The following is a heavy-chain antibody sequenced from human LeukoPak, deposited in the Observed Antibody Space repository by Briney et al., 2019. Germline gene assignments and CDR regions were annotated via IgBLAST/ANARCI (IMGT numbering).Heavy chain of an antibody. V-gene: IGHV3-30-3*01. J-gene: IGHJ5*02. D-gene: IGHD2-15*01. CDR1: GFTFSSYA. CDR2: ISYDGSNK. CDR3: ARGSLVVVADNWFDP. Sequence: GGSLRLSCAASGFTFSSYALHWVRQAPGKGLEWVAVISYDGSNKYYADSVKGRFTISRDNSKNTLYLQMNSLRAEDTAVYYCARGSLVVVADNWFDPWGQGTLVTVSS.